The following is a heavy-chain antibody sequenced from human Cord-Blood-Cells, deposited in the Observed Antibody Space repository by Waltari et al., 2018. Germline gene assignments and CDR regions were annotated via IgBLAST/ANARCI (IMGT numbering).Heavy chain of an antibody. Sequence: EVQLLESGGGLVQPGGSLRLSCAASGFTFSSYAMSWVRQAPGKGLEWVSAISGSGGSTYYADSVKGRFTISRDNSKNTLYLQMNSLRAEDTAVYYCANGGDGDWYFDLWGRGTLVTVSS. CDR1: GFTFSSYA. CDR2: ISGSGGST. D-gene: IGHD3-16*01. CDR3: ANGGDGDWYFDL. V-gene: IGHV3-23*01. J-gene: IGHJ2*01.